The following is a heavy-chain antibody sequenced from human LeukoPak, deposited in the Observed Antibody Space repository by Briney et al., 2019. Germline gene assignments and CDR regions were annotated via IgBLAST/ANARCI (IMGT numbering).Heavy chain of an antibody. Sequence: GGSLRLSCAASGFTFSDHYMDWVRQAPGEGLEWVSYITSSSSYTNYADSVKGRFTISRDNAKNSLYLQMNSLRAEDTAVYYCAREKSYYETWGQGTLVTVSS. CDR1: GFTFSDHY. J-gene: IGHJ5*02. D-gene: IGHD3-22*01. CDR2: ITSSSSYT. CDR3: AREKSYYET. V-gene: IGHV3-11*05.